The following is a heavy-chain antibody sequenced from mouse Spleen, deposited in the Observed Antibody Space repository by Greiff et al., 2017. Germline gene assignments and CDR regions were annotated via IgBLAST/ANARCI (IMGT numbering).Heavy chain of an antibody. V-gene: IGHV7-1*02. CDR2: SRNKANDYTT. CDR3: ARDNYYGSSYRYWYFDV. CDR1: GFTFSDFY. D-gene: IGHD1-1*01. J-gene: IGHJ1*01. Sequence: EVKLVESGGGLVQPGGSLRLSCATSGFTFSDFYMEWVRQPPGKRLEWIAASRNKANDYTTEYSASVKGRFIVSRDTSQSILYLQMNALRAEDTAIYYCARDNYYGSSYRYWYFDVWGAGTTVTVSS.